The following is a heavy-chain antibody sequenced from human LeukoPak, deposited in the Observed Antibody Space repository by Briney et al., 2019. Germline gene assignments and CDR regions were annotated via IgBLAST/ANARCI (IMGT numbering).Heavy chain of an antibody. CDR3: ASHMTTVTTGGDY. J-gene: IGHJ4*02. CDR2: INWNGGST. V-gene: IGHV3-20*04. Sequence: GGSLRLSCAASGFTFDDYGMSWVRQAPGKGLEWVSGINWNGGSTGYADSVKGRFTISRDNAKNSLYLQMNSLRAEDTAVYYCASHMTTVTTGGDYWGQVSLVTVSS. D-gene: IGHD4-17*01. CDR1: GFTFDDYG.